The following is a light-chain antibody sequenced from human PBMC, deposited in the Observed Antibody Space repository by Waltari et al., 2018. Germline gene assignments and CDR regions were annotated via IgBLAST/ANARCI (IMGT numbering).Light chain of an antibody. CDR3: MQSTQWPRT. J-gene: IGKJ1*01. Sequence: QGLIHNDGNTYLNWFQQRPGQSPRRLIYKVFNRESGVPDRFSGSGSGTDFTLKISRVEAEDVGFYYCMQSTQWPRTFGQGTKVQIK. CDR1: QGLIHNDGNTY. V-gene: IGKV2-30*02. CDR2: KVF.